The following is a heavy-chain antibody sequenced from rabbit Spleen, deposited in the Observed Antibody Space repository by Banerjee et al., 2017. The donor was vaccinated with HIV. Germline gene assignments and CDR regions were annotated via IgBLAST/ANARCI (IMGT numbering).Heavy chain of an antibody. Sequence: EESGGDLVQPEGSLTLTCKASGLDFSSSYDMCWVRQAPGKGLEWIACIYTRSGTTYYASWAKGRFTITRSTSLNTVTLQLTSLTAADTATYFCARNHVNAFDPWGQGTLVTVS. D-gene: IGHD5-1*01. CDR2: IYTRSGTT. CDR3: ARNHVNAFDP. CDR1: GLDFSSSYD. V-gene: IGHV1S43*01. J-gene: IGHJ2*01.